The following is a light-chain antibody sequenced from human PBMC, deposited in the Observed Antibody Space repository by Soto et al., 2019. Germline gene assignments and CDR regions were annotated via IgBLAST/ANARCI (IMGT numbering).Light chain of an antibody. CDR1: TSDVGGYNS. J-gene: IGLJ1*01. CDR3: SSYTSRRTLV. V-gene: IGLV2-14*01. CDR2: DVS. Sequence: QSALTQPASVSGSPGQSITISCTGTTSDVGGYNSVSWYQQHPGKAPKVMIYDVSDRPSRVSNRFSGSKSGNTASLTICGLQAEDEADYYCSSYTSRRTLVFGTGTKVTVL.